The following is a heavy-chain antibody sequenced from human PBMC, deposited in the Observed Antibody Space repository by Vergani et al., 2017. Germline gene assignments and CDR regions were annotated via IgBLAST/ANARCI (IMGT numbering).Heavy chain of an antibody. D-gene: IGHD3-10*01. CDR1: GGSFSGYY. CDR3: ARTPFGELIVDY. Sequence: QVQLQQWGAGLLKPSETLSLTCAVYGGSFSGYYWSWIRQPPGKGLEWIGEINHSGSTNSNPSLKSRVTISVDTSKNQFSLKLSSVTAADTAVYYCARTPFGELIVDYWGQGTLVTVSS. J-gene: IGHJ4*02. CDR2: INHSGST. V-gene: IGHV4-34*01.